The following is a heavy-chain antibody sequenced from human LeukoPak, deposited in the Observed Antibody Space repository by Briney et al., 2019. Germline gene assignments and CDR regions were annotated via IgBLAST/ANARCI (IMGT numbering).Heavy chain of an antibody. CDR1: GFTFSSYG. J-gene: IGHJ3*02. CDR3: AKEYHLGQLVPDAFDI. D-gene: IGHD6-13*01. CDR2: IRYDGSNK. Sequence: GGSLRLSCAASGFTFSSYGMHWVRQAPGKGLEWVAFIRYDGSNKYYADSVKGRFTISRDNSKNTLYLQMNSLRAEDTAVYYCAKEYHLGQLVPDAFDIWGQGTMVTVSS. V-gene: IGHV3-30*02.